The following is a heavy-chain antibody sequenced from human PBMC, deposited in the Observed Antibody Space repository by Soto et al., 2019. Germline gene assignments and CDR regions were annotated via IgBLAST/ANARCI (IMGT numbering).Heavy chain of an antibody. D-gene: IGHD2-21*02. V-gene: IGHV4-59*01. CDR1: GVSISSFY. CDR2: IYYTGTT. CDR3: ARDLWGYCGTDCYPLDV. Sequence: SETLSLTCTVAGVSISSFYWCWIRQPPGKGLEWIGYIYYTGTTNYNPSLKSRVTISVDTSKNQFSLKLSSVTTADTAVYYCARDLWGYCGTDCYPLDVWGQGATVT. J-gene: IGHJ6*02.